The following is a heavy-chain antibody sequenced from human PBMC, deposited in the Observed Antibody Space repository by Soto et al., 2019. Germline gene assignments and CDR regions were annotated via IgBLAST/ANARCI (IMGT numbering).Heavy chain of an antibody. D-gene: IGHD2-21*02. J-gene: IGHJ4*02. CDR2: ISLYHHST. CDR3: ARELYSCGGDCPYYMDY. Sequence: ASVKVSCKTSGYPFTDYFIHWVRQAPGQGLEWMGIISLYHHSTSYAQKFQGRLTVTADTSTTTVYMDLSSLTSEDSAVYWCARELYSCGGDCPYYMDYWGQGTLVTVYS. V-gene: IGHV1-46*01. CDR1: GYPFTDYF.